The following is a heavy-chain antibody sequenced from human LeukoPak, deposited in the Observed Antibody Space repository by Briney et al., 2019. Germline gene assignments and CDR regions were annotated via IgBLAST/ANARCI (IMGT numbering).Heavy chain of an antibody. V-gene: IGHV1-69*01. J-gene: IGHJ6*02. CDR2: IIPIFGTA. D-gene: IGHD4-17*01. CDR1: GGTFSSYA. CDR3: ARDTTVTPFYYGMDV. Sequence: ASVKVSCKASGGTFSSYAISWVRQAPGQGLEWMGGIIPIFGTANYAQKFQGRVTITADESTNTAYMELSSLRSEDTAVYYCARDTTVTPFYYGMDVWGQGTTVTVSS.